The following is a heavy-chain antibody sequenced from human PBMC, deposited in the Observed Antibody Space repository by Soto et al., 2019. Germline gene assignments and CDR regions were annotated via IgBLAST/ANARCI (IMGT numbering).Heavy chain of an antibody. CDR3: AKDWGRIAVAGWTD. CDR1: GFNFGNYA. D-gene: IGHD6-19*01. CDR2: VPYTGAQT. Sequence: EVQSLESGGGLVQPGGSLRLSCTASGFNFGNYAMGWARQAPGKGLEWLSSLAVPYTGAQTYYADSVAGRLTVSRDDSKNTLYLELNSLRAEDTAVYYCAKDWGRIAVAGWTDWGPGTLVTVSS. J-gene: IGHJ4*02. V-gene: IGHV3-23*01.